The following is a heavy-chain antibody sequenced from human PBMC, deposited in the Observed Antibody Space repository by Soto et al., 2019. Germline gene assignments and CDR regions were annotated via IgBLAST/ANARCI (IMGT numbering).Heavy chain of an antibody. CDR2: INAGNGNT. CDR3: ARPNSGYCSSTSCSYYGMDV. V-gene: IGHV1-3*01. D-gene: IGHD2-2*01. Sequence: GTSVKLSCEACGDRFTNYAMHLVRQAPRQKLEWMGWINAGNGNTKYSQKFQGRVTITADKSTSTAYMELSSLRSEDTAVYYCARPNSGYCSSTSCSYYGMDVWGQGTTVTVSS. J-gene: IGHJ6*02. CDR1: GDRFTNYA.